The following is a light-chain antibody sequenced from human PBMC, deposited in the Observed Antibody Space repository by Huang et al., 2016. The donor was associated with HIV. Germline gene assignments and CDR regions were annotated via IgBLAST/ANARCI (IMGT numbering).Light chain of an antibody. CDR3: MQGIHLALT. V-gene: IGKV2-29*02. CDR1: QSLLHSDGKTY. J-gene: IGKJ4*01. Sequence: DIVMTQTPLSLSVTPGQPASISCKSSQSLLHSDGKTYLYWYLQKPGQSPQLLIYEVSRRVSGVPDRFSGSGSGTDFTLKISRVEAEDVGVYYCMQGIHLALTFGGGTKVEIK. CDR2: EVS.